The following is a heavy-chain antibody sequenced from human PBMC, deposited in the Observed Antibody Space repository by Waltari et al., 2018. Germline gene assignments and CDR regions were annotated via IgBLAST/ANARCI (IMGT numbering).Heavy chain of an antibody. CDR1: GFTFSSYE. D-gene: IGHD6-19*01. Sequence: EVQLVESGGGLIQAGGSPRLSCAASGFTFSSYEMNWVRQAPGKGLEWVSYISSSGSSIYYADSVKGRFTISRDNAKNSLYLQMSSLRAEDTAVYYCAREEMAVAGTIDYWGQGAQVTVSS. J-gene: IGHJ4*02. V-gene: IGHV3-48*03. CDR3: AREEMAVAGTIDY. CDR2: ISSSGSSI.